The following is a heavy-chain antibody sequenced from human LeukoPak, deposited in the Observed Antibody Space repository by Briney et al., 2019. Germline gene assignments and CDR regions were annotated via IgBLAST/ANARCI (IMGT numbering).Heavy chain of an antibody. CDR3: ARGGKAAVRFDL. D-gene: IGHD2-15*01. CDR2: IYYIGST. J-gene: IGHJ2*01. V-gene: IGHV4-59*08. Sequence: SETLSLTCTVSGGSINSYYWSWVRQPPGKGLEWIGYIYYIGSTNYNPSLKSRVTISVDTSKNQFSLKLSSVTAADTAVYYCARGGKAAVRFDLWGRGTLVTVSS. CDR1: GGSINSYY.